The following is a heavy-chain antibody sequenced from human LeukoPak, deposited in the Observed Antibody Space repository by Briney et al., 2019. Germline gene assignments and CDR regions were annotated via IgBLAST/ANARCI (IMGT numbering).Heavy chain of an antibody. D-gene: IGHD2-2*01. V-gene: IGHV3-7*01. CDR2: IKQDGSEK. CDR1: GFTFSSYW. CDR3: AKEGTSCYFCHDY. Sequence: GGSLRLSCAASGFTFSSYWMSWVRQAPGKGLEWVANIKQDGSEKYYVDSVKGRFTISRDNAKNSLYLQMNSLRAEDTAVYYCAKEGTSCYFCHDYWGQGTLVTVSS. J-gene: IGHJ4*02.